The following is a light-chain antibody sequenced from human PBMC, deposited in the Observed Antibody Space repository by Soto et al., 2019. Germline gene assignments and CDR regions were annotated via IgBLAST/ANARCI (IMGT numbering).Light chain of an antibody. CDR2: GAS. Sequence: EIVMTQSPATLSVSPGERATLSCRASQSVSSNLAWYQQKPGQAPRLHIYGASTRATGIPARFSGSGSGTEFTLTISSLQSEDFAVYYCQHYSNWPPWTFGQGTKVEIK. V-gene: IGKV3-15*01. J-gene: IGKJ1*01. CDR1: QSVSSN. CDR3: QHYSNWPPWT.